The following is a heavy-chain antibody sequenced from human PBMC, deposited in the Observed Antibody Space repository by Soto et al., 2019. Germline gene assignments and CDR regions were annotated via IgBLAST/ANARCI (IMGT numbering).Heavy chain of an antibody. D-gene: IGHD2-8*01. J-gene: IGHJ5*02. Sequence: SETLSLTCAVYCGSFSGYYWSWIRQPPGKGLEWIGEINHSGSTNYNPSLKSRVTISVDTSKNQFSLKLSSVTAADTAVYYCARGDDGVSKNGFDTWGQGTLVTVSS. CDR3: ARGDDGVSKNGFDT. CDR1: CGSFSGYY. V-gene: IGHV4-34*01. CDR2: INHSGST.